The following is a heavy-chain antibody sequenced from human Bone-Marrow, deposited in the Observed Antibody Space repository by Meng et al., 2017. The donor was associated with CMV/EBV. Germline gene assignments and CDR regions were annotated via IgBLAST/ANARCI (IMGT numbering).Heavy chain of an antibody. J-gene: IGHJ4*02. D-gene: IGHD2-2*01. V-gene: IGHV3-21*01. CDR2: ISSSSSYI. Sequence: SCAASGFTFSSYSMNWVRQAPGKGLEWVSSISSSSSYIYYADSVKGRFTISRDNAKNSLYLQMNSLRVEDTAVYYCAREYQLLSDFDYWGQGTLVTVSS. CDR1: GFTFSSYS. CDR3: AREYQLLSDFDY.